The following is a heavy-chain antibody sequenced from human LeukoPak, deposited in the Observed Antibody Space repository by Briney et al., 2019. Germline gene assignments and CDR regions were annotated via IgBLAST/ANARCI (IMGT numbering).Heavy chain of an antibody. D-gene: IGHD6-13*01. CDR2: IIGIGGRA. CDR3: AKKGDSSSWPYYYYYTDV. Sequence: GGSLRLSCEASGFTFSSYAMSWVRQAPGQGLEWVSAIIGIGGRAYYADTVQGRFTISGDKSKNTVYLQLNSLRAEDTAVYYCAKKGDSSSWPYYYYYTDVWGKGTTVTVSS. CDR1: GFTFSSYA. V-gene: IGHV3-23*01. J-gene: IGHJ6*03.